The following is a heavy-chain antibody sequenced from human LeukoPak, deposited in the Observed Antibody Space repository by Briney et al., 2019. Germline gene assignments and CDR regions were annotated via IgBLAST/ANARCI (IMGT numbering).Heavy chain of an antibody. Sequence: GGSLRLSCAASGFTFSSYAMHWVRQAPGKGLEWVAFIRYDGSNKYYADSVKGRFTISRDNSKNTLYLQMNSLRAEDTAVCYCAKGPRSSGSYYREFAEYFQHRGQGTLVTVSS. D-gene: IGHD1-26*01. CDR3: AKGPRSSGSYYREFAEYFQH. V-gene: IGHV3-30*02. J-gene: IGHJ1*01. CDR1: GFTFSSYA. CDR2: IRYDGSNK.